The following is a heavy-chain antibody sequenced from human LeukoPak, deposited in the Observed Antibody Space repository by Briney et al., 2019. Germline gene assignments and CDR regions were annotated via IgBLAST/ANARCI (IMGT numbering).Heavy chain of an antibody. CDR3: ARVGVVADYFDY. V-gene: IGHV4-4*07. D-gene: IGHD2-15*01. CDR2: IYTSGST. CDR1: GGSISSYY. J-gene: IGHJ4*02. Sequence: LETLSLTCTVSGGSISSYYWSWIRQPAGKGLEWIGRIYTSGSTNYNPSLKSRVTMSVDTSKNQFSLKLSSVTAADTAVYYCARVGVVADYFDYWGQGTLVTVSS.